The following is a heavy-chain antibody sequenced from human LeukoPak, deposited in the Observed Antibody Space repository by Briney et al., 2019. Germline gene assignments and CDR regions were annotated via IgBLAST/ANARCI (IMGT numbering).Heavy chain of an antibody. Sequence: HSGGSLRLSCAASGFTFSSYAMSWVRQAPGKGLEWVSAISGSGGSTYYADSVKGRFTISRDNSKNTLYLQMNSLRAEDTAVYYCARDSPPAYCSSTNRSLLPFGYWGQGTLVTASS. V-gene: IGHV3-23*01. CDR3: ARDSPPAYCSSTNRSLLPFGY. CDR2: ISGSGGST. CDR1: GFTFSSYA. D-gene: IGHD2-2*01. J-gene: IGHJ4*02.